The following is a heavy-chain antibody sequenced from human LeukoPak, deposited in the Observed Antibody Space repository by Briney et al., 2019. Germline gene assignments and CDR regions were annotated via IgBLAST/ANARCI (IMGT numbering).Heavy chain of an antibody. Sequence: SVTVSCTASGGTFSSYAISWVRQAPGQGLEWMGGIIPIFGTANYAQKFQGRVTITADESTSTAYMELSSLRSEDTAVYYCAGQPSSSFSFDYWGQGTLVTVSS. D-gene: IGHD6-6*01. CDR3: AGQPSSSFSFDY. J-gene: IGHJ4*02. CDR2: IIPIFGTA. CDR1: GGTFSSYA. V-gene: IGHV1-69*13.